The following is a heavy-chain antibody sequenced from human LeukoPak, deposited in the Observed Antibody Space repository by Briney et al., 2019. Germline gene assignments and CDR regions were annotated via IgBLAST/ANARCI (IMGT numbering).Heavy chain of an antibody. CDR2: IIPIFGTA. D-gene: IGHD1-14*01. Sequence: SVRVSCKASGGTFSSYAISWVRQAPGQGLEWMGGIIPIFGTANYAQKFQGRVTITADKSTSTAYMELSSLRSEDTAVYYCARDSKVGPGENWFDPWGQGTLVTVSS. CDR3: ARDSKVGPGENWFDP. J-gene: IGHJ5*02. CDR1: GGTFSSYA. V-gene: IGHV1-69*06.